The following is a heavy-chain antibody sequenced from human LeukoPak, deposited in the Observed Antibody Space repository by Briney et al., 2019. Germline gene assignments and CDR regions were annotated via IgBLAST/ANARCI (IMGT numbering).Heavy chain of an antibody. V-gene: IGHV3-30*02. CDR1: GFTFSSFG. D-gene: IGHD3-10*01. Sequence: GGSLRLSCAASGFTFSSFGMYWVRQAPGKGLEWLAFISYDGTNKYYTDSVKGRFTISRDNSKNTLYLQMSSLRPEDTAVYYCASRYGSGSLNWFDPWGQGTLVTVSS. J-gene: IGHJ5*02. CDR2: ISYDGTNK. CDR3: ASRYGSGSLNWFDP.